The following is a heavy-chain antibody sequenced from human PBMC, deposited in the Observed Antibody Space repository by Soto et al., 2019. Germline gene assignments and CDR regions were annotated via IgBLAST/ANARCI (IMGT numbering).Heavy chain of an antibody. J-gene: IGHJ4*02. V-gene: IGHV4-59*01. D-gene: IGHD3-16*02. Sequence: SETLSLTCTVSGGSISSYYWSWIRQPPGKGLEWIGYIYYSGSTNYNPSLKSRVTISVDTSKNQFSLKLSSVTAADTAVYYCARVAGVIVPYFDYWGQGTLVTVSS. CDR3: ARVAGVIVPYFDY. CDR2: IYYSGST. CDR1: GGSISSYY.